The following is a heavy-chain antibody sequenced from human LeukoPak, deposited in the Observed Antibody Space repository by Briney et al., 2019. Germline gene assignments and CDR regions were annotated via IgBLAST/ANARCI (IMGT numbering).Heavy chain of an antibody. D-gene: IGHD3-9*01. CDR1: GYSFTTYW. J-gene: IGHJ5*02. Sequence: GESLKISCKASGYSFTTYWIGWVRQAPGQGLEWMGWISAYNGNTNYAQKLQGRVTMTTDTSTSTAYMELRSLRSDDTAVYYCARVVYDILTGPIPTGPWFDPWGQGTLVTVSS. CDR2: ISAYNGNT. CDR3: ARVVYDILTGPIPTGPWFDP. V-gene: IGHV1-18*04.